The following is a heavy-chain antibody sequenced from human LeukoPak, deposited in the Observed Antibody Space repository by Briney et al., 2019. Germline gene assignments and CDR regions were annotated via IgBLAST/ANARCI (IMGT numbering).Heavy chain of an antibody. CDR3: ARRPRGRAFDI. CDR2: ISYDGSNK. J-gene: IGHJ3*02. V-gene: IGHV3-30*14. CDR1: GFTFSRNT. D-gene: IGHD6-25*01. Sequence: GGSLRLSCAASGFTFSRNTMNWVRQAPGKGLEWVAVISYDGSNKYYADSVKGRFTISRDNSKNTLYLQMNSLGAEDTAVYYCARRPRGRAFDIWGQGTMVTVSS.